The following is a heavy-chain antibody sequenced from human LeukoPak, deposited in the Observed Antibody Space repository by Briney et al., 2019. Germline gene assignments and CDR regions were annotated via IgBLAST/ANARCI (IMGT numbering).Heavy chain of an antibody. Sequence: GGSLRLSCAASGFTFSTSGMHWVRQAPGKGLEWVAFIRNDGFAKYYADSVRGRLTISRDISKNTLYLQMNNLGAEDTALYYCVRGLSGVSSWYFDLWGRGTLVSVSS. D-gene: IGHD7-27*01. CDR2: IRNDGFAK. J-gene: IGHJ2*01. V-gene: IGHV3-30*02. CDR1: GFTFSTSG. CDR3: VRGLSGVSSWYFDL.